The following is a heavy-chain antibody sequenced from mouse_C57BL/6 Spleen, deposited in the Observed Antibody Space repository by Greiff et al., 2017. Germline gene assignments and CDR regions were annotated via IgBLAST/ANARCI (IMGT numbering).Heavy chain of an antibody. V-gene: IGHV14-3*01. CDR2: IDPANGNT. CDR1: GFNIKNTY. CDR3: ARGYGSSYDWFAY. Sequence: VQLQQSVAELVRPGASVKLSCTASGFNIKNTYMHWVKQRPEQGLEWIGRIDPANGNTKYAPKFQGKATITADTSSNTADLQLSSLTSEDTAIYYCARGYGSSYDWFAYWGQGTLVTVSA. J-gene: IGHJ3*01. D-gene: IGHD1-1*01.